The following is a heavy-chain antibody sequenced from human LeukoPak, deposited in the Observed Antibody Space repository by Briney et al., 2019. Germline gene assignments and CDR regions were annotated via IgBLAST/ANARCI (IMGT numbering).Heavy chain of an antibody. CDR1: GFTFSSYA. J-gene: IGHJ4*02. CDR3: AKGGRVPVSNIDY. Sequence: GSLRLSCAASGFTFSSYAMSWVRQGPGKGLEWVSAISGSGGSTYYADSVKGRFTISRDNSKNTLYLQMNSLRAEDTAVYCCAKGGRVPVSNIDYWGQGTLVTVSS. V-gene: IGHV3-23*01. D-gene: IGHD2-15*01. CDR2: ISGSGGST.